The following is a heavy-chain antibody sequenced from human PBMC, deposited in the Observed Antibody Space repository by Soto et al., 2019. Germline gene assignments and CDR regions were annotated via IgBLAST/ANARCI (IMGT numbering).Heavy chain of an antibody. J-gene: IGHJ4*02. D-gene: IGHD3-10*01. CDR2: ILFDGSKK. CDR3: AKDRSYGGGVLSFGEPRSMKTGIDN. CDR1: GITSGIQYD. Sequence: QVQLVESGGGVVRPGTSLRLSCAASGITSGIQYDMHWVRQAPGKGLEWVSLILFDGSKKYYSDSVKGRFTISRDNSKNTVYLQMDSLGTEDTAVYYCAKDRSYGGGVLSFGEPRSMKTGIDNWGQGTLVTVSS. V-gene: IGHV3-30*18.